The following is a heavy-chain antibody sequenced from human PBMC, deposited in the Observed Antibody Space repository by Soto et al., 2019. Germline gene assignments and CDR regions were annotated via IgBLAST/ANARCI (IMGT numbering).Heavy chain of an antibody. CDR3: ATLPHYGNPNAGF. Sequence: PSETLSLTCTVSGGSISSYYWSWIRQPPGKGLGWIGYIYYSGSTNYNPSLKSRVTISVDTSKNQFSLKLSSMTAADTAVYYCATLPHYGNPNAGFWGHGIPVNVSS. V-gene: IGHV4-59*08. J-gene: IGHJ4*01. D-gene: IGHD4-4*01. CDR1: GGSISSYY. CDR2: IYYSGST.